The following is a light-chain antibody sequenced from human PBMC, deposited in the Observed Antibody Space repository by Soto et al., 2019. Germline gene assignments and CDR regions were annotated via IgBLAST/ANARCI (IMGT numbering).Light chain of an antibody. CDR1: SANIGSNT. CDR3: AAWDDSLNGVV. CDR2: SNN. J-gene: IGLJ2*01. Sequence: QSVLTQPPSASGTPGQRVTISCSGSSANIGSNTVNWYQQLPGTAPKLLLYSNNQRPSGVPDRFSGSKSGTSASLAISGLQSEDGADYYCAAWDDSLNGVVFGGGTKLPVL. V-gene: IGLV1-44*01.